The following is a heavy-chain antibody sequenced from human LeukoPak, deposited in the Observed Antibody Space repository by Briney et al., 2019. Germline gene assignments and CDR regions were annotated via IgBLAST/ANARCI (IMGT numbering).Heavy chain of an antibody. CDR2: INPSGGST. V-gene: IGHV1-46*01. D-gene: IGHD2-2*01. CDR1: GYTFTSYY. Sequence: GASVKVSCKASGYTFTSYYMHWVRQAPGQGLEWMGIINPSGGSTSYAQKFQGRVTMTRDTSTSTGYMELSSLRSEATAVYYCTRDCSSTSCDAAFDIWGQGTMVTVSS. J-gene: IGHJ3*02. CDR3: TRDCSSTSCDAAFDI.